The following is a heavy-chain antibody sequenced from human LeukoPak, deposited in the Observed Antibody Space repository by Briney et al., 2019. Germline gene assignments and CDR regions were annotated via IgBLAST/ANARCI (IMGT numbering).Heavy chain of an antibody. Sequence: SETLSLTCAVSGASMRNNNFYWGWIRQPPGKGLEWIGAIYHSGNTYYNPSLKSRVTISVDTSKSQFSLNLTSLTAADTAVYYCARRGVQSPDVGDFWGQGTLVTVSS. CDR2: IYHSGNT. J-gene: IGHJ4*02. CDR3: ARRGVQSPDVGDF. D-gene: IGHD1-26*01. CDR1: GASMRNNNFY. V-gene: IGHV4-39*01.